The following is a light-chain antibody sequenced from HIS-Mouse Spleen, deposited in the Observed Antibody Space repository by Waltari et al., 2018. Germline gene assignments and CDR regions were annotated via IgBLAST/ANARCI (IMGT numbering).Light chain of an antibody. CDR2: EVS. Sequence: SCTGTSSDVGGYNYVSWYQQHPGKAPKLMIYEVSNRPSGVSNRFSGSKSGNTASLTISGLQAEDEADYYCSSYTSSSTLVFRGGTKLTVL. CDR1: SSDVGGYNY. J-gene: IGLJ3*02. V-gene: IGLV2-14*01. CDR3: SSYTSSSTLV.